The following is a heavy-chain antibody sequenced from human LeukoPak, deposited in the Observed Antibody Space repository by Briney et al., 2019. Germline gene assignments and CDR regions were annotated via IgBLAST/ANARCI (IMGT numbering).Heavy chain of an antibody. D-gene: IGHD2-15*01. CDR3: ARVVYCSGSSCQVFAFDI. CDR1: GFTFSDYY. CDR2: ISSSGSTI. V-gene: IGHV3-11*01. Sequence: GGSLRLSCAASGFTFSDYYMSWIRQAPGKGLEWVSYISSSGSTIFYADSVKGRFTISRDNAKNSLYLQMNSLRAEDTAVYYCARVVYCSGSSCQVFAFDIWGQGTMVTVSS. J-gene: IGHJ3*02.